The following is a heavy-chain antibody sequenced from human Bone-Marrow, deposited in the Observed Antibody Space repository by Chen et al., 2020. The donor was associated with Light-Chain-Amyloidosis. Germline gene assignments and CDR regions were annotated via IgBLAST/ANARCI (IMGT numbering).Heavy chain of an antibody. CDR1: GFTFDDYA. V-gene: IGHV3-9*01. J-gene: IGHJ4*02. Sequence: EVQLVESGGGLVQPGRSLRLSCAASGFTFDDYAMHWVRQAQGKGLEWVSGISWNSGSIGYADSVKGRFTISRDNAKNSLYLQMNSLRAEDTALYYCAKDGGSSSGWGQGTLVTVSS. CDR2: ISWNSGSI. CDR3: AKDGGSSSG. D-gene: IGHD6-19*01.